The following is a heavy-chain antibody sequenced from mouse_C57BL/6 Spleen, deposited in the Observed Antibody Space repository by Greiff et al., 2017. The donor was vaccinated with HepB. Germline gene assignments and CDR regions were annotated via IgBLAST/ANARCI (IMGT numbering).Heavy chain of an antibody. Sequence: EVQVVESGGGLVKPGGSLKLSCAASGFTFSDYGMHWVRQAPEKGLEWVAYISSGSSTNYYADTVKGRFTISRDNAKNTLFLQMTSLRCEDTAMYYCARRSGPYAMDYWGQGTSVTVSS. CDR2: ISSGSSTN. CDR1: GFTFSDYG. CDR3: ARRSGPYAMDY. J-gene: IGHJ4*01. V-gene: IGHV5-17*01. D-gene: IGHD1-1*01.